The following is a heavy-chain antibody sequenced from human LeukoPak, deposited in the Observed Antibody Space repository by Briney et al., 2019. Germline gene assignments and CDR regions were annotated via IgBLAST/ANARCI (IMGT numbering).Heavy chain of an antibody. J-gene: IGHJ6*02. V-gene: IGHV3-23*05. Sequence: LAGGSLRLSCAASGFTSSNFAMDWVRQAPGKGLEWVAAIGTTAGSTFYADSVKGRFTISRDNSNNTLYLQLNSLRAEDTALYYCARKHVQTSKIFMDVWGQGTTVTVSS. CDR1: GFTSSNFA. CDR2: IGTTAGST. CDR3: ARKHVQTSKIFMDV. D-gene: IGHD3-3*01.